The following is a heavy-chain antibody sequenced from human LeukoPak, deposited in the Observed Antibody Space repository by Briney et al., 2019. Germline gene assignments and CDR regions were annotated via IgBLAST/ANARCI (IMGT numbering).Heavy chain of an antibody. Sequence: GGSLRLSCAASGFTFSSYDMHWVRQAPGKGLEWVSAIGTAGDTYYPASVKGGFTTSRENAKNSLYLQMNSLRAGDTAVYYCARALRYDSSGPTDAFDIWGQGTMVTVSS. CDR2: IGTAGDT. V-gene: IGHV3-13*01. CDR3: ARALRYDSSGPTDAFDI. J-gene: IGHJ3*02. CDR1: GFTFSSYD. D-gene: IGHD3-22*01.